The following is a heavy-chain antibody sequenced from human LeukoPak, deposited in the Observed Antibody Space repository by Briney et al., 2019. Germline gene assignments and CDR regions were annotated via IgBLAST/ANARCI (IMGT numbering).Heavy chain of an antibody. CDR3: ARGDYSYDYYYYYGMDV. CDR1: GGSISSSDSY. V-gene: IGHV4-39*02. D-gene: IGHD4-11*01. J-gene: IGHJ6*02. CDR2: ICFSRTT. Sequence: SETLSLTCTVSGGSISSSDSYWAWVRQPPGKGLEWIGSICFSRTTYYNPSLKSRVTMSIDTSKNHFSLKVASVTAADTAVYYCARGDYSYDYYYYYGMDVWGQGTTVTVSS.